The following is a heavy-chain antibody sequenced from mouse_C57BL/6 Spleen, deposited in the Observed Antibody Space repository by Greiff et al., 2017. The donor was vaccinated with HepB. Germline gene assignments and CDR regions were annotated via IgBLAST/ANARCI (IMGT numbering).Heavy chain of an antibody. CDR1: GYTFTSYW. V-gene: IGHV1-7*01. D-gene: IGHD1-1*01. CDR3: ARGGSIHYYAMDY. Sequence: VMLVESGAELAKPGASVKLSCKASGYTFTSYWMHWVKQRPGQGLEWIGYINPSSGYTKYNQKFKDKATLTADKSSSTAYMQLSSLTYEDSAVYYCARGGSIHYYAMDYWGQGTSVTVSS. J-gene: IGHJ4*01. CDR2: INPSSGYT.